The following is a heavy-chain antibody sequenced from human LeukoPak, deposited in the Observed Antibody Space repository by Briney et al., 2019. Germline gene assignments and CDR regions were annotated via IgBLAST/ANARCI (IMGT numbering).Heavy chain of an antibody. V-gene: IGHV4-34*01. CDR3: ARHHVIIGTFL. J-gene: IGHJ4*02. CDR2: INHSGST. D-gene: IGHD1-20*01. Sequence: SETLSLTCAVYGGSFSGYYWSWIRQPPGKGLEWIGEINHSGSTNYNPSLKSRVTISVDTSKNQFSLKLSSVTAADTAVYYCARHHVIIGTFLWGQGTLVTVSS. CDR1: GGSFSGYY.